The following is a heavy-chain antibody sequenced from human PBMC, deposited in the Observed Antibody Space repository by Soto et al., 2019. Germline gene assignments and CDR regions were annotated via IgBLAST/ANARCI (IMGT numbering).Heavy chain of an antibody. V-gene: IGHV4-31*03. Sequence: QVQLQESGPGLVKASQTLSLTCTVSGASISTYGYYWTWIRQHPGMGLEWIGSIYYSGTTYHNPSRKTRVSTSVDPSKNQFSLNLTSVTAADTAMYYCARGRPYFDPLSGYSSRIRDFDYWGQGTLVTVSS. CDR1: GASISTYGYY. J-gene: IGHJ4*02. CDR3: ARGRPYFDPLSGYSSRIRDFDY. CDR2: IYYSGTT. D-gene: IGHD3-3*01.